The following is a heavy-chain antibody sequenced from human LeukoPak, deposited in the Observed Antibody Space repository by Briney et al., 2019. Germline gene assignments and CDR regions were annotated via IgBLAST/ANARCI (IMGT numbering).Heavy chain of an antibody. Sequence: ASVKVSCKASGYTFTGYYMHWVRQAPGQGLEWMGRINPNSGGTNYAQKFQGRVTMTRDTPISTAYMELSRLRSDDTAVYYCARVGNYYDSSGYYDYWGQGTLVTVSS. CDR1: GYTFTGYY. CDR3: ARVGNYYDSSGYYDY. V-gene: IGHV1-2*06. D-gene: IGHD3-22*01. CDR2: INPNSGGT. J-gene: IGHJ4*02.